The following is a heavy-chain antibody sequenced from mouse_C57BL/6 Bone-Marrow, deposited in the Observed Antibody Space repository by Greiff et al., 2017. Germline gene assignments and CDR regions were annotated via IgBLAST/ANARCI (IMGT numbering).Heavy chain of an antibody. J-gene: IGHJ3*01. CDR2: IRSKSNNYAT. CDR3: VREDYYDSFAY. D-gene: IGHD2-4*01. Sequence: EVQVVESGGGLVQPKGSLKLSCAASGFSFNTYAMNWVRQAPGKGLEWVARIRSKSNNYATYYADSVKDRFTISRDDSESMLYLQMNNLKTEDTAMYYCVREDYYDSFAYWGQGTLVTVSA. CDR1: GFSFNTYA. V-gene: IGHV10-1*01.